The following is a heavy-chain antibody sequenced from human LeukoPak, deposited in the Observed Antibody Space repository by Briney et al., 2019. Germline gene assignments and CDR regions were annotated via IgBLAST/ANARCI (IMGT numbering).Heavy chain of an antibody. V-gene: IGHV4-59*12. CDR2: IYYSGST. CDR3: ARDPGTYYDILTGYHPNWFDP. D-gene: IGHD3-9*01. J-gene: IGHJ5*02. CDR1: GGSISSYY. Sequence: SETLSLTCTVSGGSISSYYWSWIRQPPGKGLEWIGYIYYSGSTNYNPSLKSRVTISVDTSKNQFSLNLSSVTAADTAVYYCARDPGTYYDILTGYHPNWFDPWGQGTLVTVSS.